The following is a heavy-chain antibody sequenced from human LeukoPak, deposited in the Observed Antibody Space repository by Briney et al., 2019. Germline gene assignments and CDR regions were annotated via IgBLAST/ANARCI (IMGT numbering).Heavy chain of an antibody. V-gene: IGHV4-34*01. CDR2: INHSGST. CDR1: GGSFSGYY. CDR3: ARVRPNYYYYMDV. Sequence: PSETLSLTCAVYGGSFSGYYWSWIRQPPGKGLEWIGEINHSGSTNYNPPLKSRVTISVDTSKNQFSLKLSSVTAADTAVYYCARVRPNYYYYMDVWGKGTTVTVSS. J-gene: IGHJ6*03.